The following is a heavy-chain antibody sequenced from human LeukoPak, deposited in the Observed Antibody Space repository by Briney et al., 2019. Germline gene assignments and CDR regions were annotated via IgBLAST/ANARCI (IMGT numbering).Heavy chain of an antibody. CDR2: IYSGGST. CDR1: GFTVSSNY. V-gene: IGHV3-53*01. CDR3: AREGGVLSVGAFDI. D-gene: IGHD2-8*01. J-gene: IGHJ3*02. Sequence: PGGSLRLSCAASGFTVSSNYMSWARQAPGKGLEWVSVIYSGGSTYYADSVKGRFTISRDNSKNTLYLQMNSLRAEDTAVYYCAREGGVLSVGAFDIWGQGTMVTVSS.